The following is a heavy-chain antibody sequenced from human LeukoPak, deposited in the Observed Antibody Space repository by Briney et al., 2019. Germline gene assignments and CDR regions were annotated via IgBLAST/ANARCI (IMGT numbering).Heavy chain of an antibody. J-gene: IGHJ6*02. CDR3: ARDGFSQTYYGMDV. CDR1: GLTFSSYA. Sequence: GGSLRLSCAASGLTFSSYAMSWVRQAPGKGLEWVSAISGSGGSTYYADSVKGRFTISRDNAKNSLYLQMNSLRAEDTAVYYCARDGFSQTYYGMDVWGQGTTVTVSS. V-gene: IGHV3-23*01. CDR2: ISGSGGST.